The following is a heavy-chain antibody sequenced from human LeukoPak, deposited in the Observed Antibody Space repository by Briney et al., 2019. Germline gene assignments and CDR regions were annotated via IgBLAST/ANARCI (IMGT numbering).Heavy chain of an antibody. CDR1: GGSISSYY. J-gene: IGHJ5*02. CDR3: ARGELRYFDWLSRFNWFDP. CDR2: IYYSGST. D-gene: IGHD3-9*01. Sequence: SETLSLTCTVSGGSISSYYWNWIRQPPGKGLEWIGYIYYSGSTYYNPSLKSRVTISVDTSKNQFSLKLSSVTAADTAVYYCARGELRYFDWLSRFNWFDPWGQGTLVTVSS. V-gene: IGHV4-59*12.